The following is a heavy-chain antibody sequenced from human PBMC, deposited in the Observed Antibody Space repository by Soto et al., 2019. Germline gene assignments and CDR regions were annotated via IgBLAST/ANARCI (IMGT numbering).Heavy chain of an antibody. CDR2: ISGYNGNT. CDR3: ARDLGEDCSGGSCYDGEYFLQ. Sequence: QVPLVQSGAEVKKPGASVKVSCKGSGYTFTSYGISWVRQAPGQGLEWMGWISGYNGNTNYGQKLQGRVTMTTDTSTSTAYMEVRSLRSDDTAVYYCARDLGEDCSGGSCYDGEYFLQWGQGTLVTVSS. CDR1: GYTFTSYG. J-gene: IGHJ1*01. D-gene: IGHD2-15*01. V-gene: IGHV1-18*01.